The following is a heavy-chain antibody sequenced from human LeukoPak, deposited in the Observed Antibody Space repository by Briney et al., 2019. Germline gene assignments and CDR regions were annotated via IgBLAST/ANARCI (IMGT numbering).Heavy chain of an antibody. V-gene: IGHV1-18*01. CDR2: ISAYNGNT. J-gene: IGHJ3*02. Sequence: ASVKVSCKASGYTFTSYGISWVRQAPGQGLEWMGWISAYNGNTNYAQKLQGRVTMTTDTSKSTASLELGRLRSDDTAVYYCARVSTRWEGLLRYFDCFNDAFDIWGQGTMVTVSS. CDR3: ARVSTRWEGLLRYFDCFNDAFDI. D-gene: IGHD3-9*01. CDR1: GYTFTSYG.